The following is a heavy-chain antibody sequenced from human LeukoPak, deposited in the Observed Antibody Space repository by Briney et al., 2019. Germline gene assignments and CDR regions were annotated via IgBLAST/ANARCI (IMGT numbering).Heavy chain of an antibody. D-gene: IGHD6-13*01. Sequence: ASVKVSCKASGYTFTGYYMHWVRQAPGQGLEWMGIVNPSGGSTSYAQKFQGRVTMTRDMSTSTVYMELSSLRSEDTAVYYCARDHSSSCQLLDYWGQGTLVTVSS. J-gene: IGHJ4*02. CDR3: ARDHSSSCQLLDY. CDR2: VNPSGGST. CDR1: GYTFTGYY. V-gene: IGHV1-46*01.